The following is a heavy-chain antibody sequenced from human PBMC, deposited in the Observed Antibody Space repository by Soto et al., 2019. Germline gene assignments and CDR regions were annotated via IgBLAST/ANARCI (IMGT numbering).Heavy chain of an antibody. V-gene: IGHV3-23*01. CDR3: AKIAAASQTDY. D-gene: IGHD6-13*01. CDR1: GFTFSSYA. CDR2: ISGSGGTT. J-gene: IGHJ4*02. Sequence: EVPLLESGGGLVQPGGSLRLSCAASGFTFSSYAMNWVRQAPGKGLEWVSAISGSGGTTYYADSVRGRFTFSRDNSKNTLYLQMNSLRADDTAVYYCAKIAAASQTDYWGQGTLVTVSS.